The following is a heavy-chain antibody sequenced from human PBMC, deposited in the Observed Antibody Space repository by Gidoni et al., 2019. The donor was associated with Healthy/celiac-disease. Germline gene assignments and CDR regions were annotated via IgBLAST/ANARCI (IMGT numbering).Heavy chain of an antibody. J-gene: IGHJ4*02. CDR2: IYYSGST. CDR1: GGSISSGGYY. Sequence: QVQLQESGPGLMKPSQTLSLTCTVSGGSISSGGYYWSWIRQHPGKGLEWIGYIYYSGSTYYNPSLKSRVTISVDTSKNQFSLKLSSVTAADTAVYYCARGGEERVRNYFDYWGQGTLVTVSS. V-gene: IGHV4-31*03. CDR3: ARGGEERVRNYFDY. D-gene: IGHD1-1*01.